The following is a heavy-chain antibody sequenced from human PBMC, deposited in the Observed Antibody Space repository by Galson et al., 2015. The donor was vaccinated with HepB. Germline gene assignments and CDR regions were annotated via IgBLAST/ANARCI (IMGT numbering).Heavy chain of an antibody. CDR1: GFTLDDYG. Sequence: SLRLSCAASGFTLDDYGMSWVRQAPGKGLEWVSGINWNGGSTGYADSVKGRFTISRDNAKNSLYLQMNSLRAEDTALYYCARVSNEEPNYYDSSGWGMMAFDIWGQGTMVTVSS. CDR3: ARVSNEEPNYYDSSGWGMMAFDI. D-gene: IGHD3-22*01. J-gene: IGHJ3*02. CDR2: INWNGGST. V-gene: IGHV3-20*04.